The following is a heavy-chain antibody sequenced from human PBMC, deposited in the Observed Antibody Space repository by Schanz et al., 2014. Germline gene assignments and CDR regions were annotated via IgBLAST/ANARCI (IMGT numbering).Heavy chain of an antibody. D-gene: IGHD2-15*01. J-gene: IGHJ4*02. CDR1: GFTFSDYY. Sequence: VQLVESGGGSVKPGGSLRLSCAASGFTFSDYYMSWVRQAPGKGLECVSIIYSDGSTYYADSVKGRFTISRDNSKNTLYLRMISLRAEDTAMFYCAREIPAGGHFDYWGQGTLVSVSS. CDR3: AREIPAGGHFDY. V-gene: IGHV3-66*02. CDR2: IYSDGST.